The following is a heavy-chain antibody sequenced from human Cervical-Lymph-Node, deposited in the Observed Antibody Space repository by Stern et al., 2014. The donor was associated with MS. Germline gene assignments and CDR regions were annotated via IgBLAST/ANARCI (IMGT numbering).Heavy chain of an antibody. CDR2: IHDSGSP. J-gene: IGHJ5*02. CDR3: ATTRWDLFTWNWFDP. CDR1: GGSISSSGYY. Sequence: QVQLVQSGPGLVKPSQTLSLTCTVSGGSISSSGYYWSWIRQPADKGLEWIGRIHDSGSPYYNPSPKSRVPISMDTAKNQLPPKRTSVTAADTAVYYCATTRWDLFTWNWFDPWGQGTLVTVSS. V-gene: IGHV4-61*02. D-gene: IGHD1-26*01.